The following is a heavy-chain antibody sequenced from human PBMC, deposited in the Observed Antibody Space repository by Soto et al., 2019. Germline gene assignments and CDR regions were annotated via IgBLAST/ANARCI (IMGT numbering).Heavy chain of an antibody. J-gene: IGHJ3*02. CDR1: GYTFSSYA. D-gene: IGHD6-19*01. Sequence: SVNVSWKAAGYTFSSYAMHWVRQAPGQRLEWMGWINAGNGNTKYSQKFQGRVTITRDTSASTAYMELSSLRSEDTAVYYCAGSGGLDAFDIWGQGTMVTVSS. CDR3: AGSGGLDAFDI. V-gene: IGHV1-3*01. CDR2: INAGNGNT.